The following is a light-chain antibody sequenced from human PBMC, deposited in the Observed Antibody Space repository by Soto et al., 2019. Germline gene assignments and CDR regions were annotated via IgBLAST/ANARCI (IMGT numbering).Light chain of an antibody. Sequence: DSQITQSPSTLSASVRDRVTITCRPSQSIDNFLNWYQQKPGKAPNLLIYAASSLQSGVSSRFSGSGSGTDFTLTISSLQPEDSATYYCQQSYSLPYTFGQGSKVDI. CDR2: AAS. V-gene: IGKV1-39*01. CDR3: QQSYSLPYT. J-gene: IGKJ2*01. CDR1: QSIDNF.